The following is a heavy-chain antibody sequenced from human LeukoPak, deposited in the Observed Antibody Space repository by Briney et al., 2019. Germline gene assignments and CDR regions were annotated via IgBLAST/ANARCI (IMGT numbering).Heavy chain of an antibody. CDR2: INPSGGST. CDR3: ARSDCSSTSCYRAGFQH. Sequence: GASVKVSCKASGYTFTSYYMHWVRQAPGQGLEWMGLINPSGGSTNYAQKFQGRVTMTRDMSTSTVYMELSSLRSEDTAVYYCARSDCSSTSCYRAGFQHWGQGTLVTVSS. CDR1: GYTFTSYY. V-gene: IGHV1-46*01. D-gene: IGHD2-2*01. J-gene: IGHJ1*01.